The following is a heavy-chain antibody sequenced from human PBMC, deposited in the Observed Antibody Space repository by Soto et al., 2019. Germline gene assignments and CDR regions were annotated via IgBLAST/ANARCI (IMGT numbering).Heavy chain of an antibody. J-gene: IGHJ4*02. Sequence: SETLSLTCAVSGGSISSGGYSWSWIRQPPGKGLEWIGSIYHSGSTYYNPSLKSRVTISVDTSKNQFSPKLSSVTAADTAVYYCARESPADYGDYVGGFDYWGQGTLVTVSS. V-gene: IGHV4-30-2*03. CDR3: ARESPADYGDYVGGFDY. CDR1: GGSISSGGYS. CDR2: IYHSGST. D-gene: IGHD4-17*01.